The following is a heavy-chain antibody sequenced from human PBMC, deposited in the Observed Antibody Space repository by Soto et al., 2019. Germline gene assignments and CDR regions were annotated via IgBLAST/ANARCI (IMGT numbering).Heavy chain of an antibody. D-gene: IGHD2-8*01. CDR3: ARDDDRPDNGLDM. CDR2: ILNDGGDQ. Sequence: QVQLVESGGGLVQPGRSLRLSCAASGFTFSNYGMHWVRQAPGKGLEWLAVILNDGGDQNYGDSVKGRFTISRDNSKNTLYLQINSLRVEDTAVYYCARDDDRPDNGLDMWGQGTMVTVSS. J-gene: IGHJ3*02. CDR1: GFTFSNYG. V-gene: IGHV3-30*19.